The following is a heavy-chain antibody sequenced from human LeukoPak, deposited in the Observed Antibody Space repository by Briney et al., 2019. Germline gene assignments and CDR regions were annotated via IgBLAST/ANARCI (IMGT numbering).Heavy chain of an antibody. CDR3: AKGDGDYGFDY. J-gene: IGHJ4*02. V-gene: IGHV3-23*01. D-gene: IGHD4-17*01. CDR2: ISGSGGST. Sequence: GGSLRLSCAAFGFTSSSYAMSWVRQAPGKGQEWVSAISGSGGSTYYADSVKGRFTISRDNSKNTLYLQMNSLRAEDTAVYYCAKGDGDYGFDYWGQGALVTVSS. CDR1: GFTSSSYA.